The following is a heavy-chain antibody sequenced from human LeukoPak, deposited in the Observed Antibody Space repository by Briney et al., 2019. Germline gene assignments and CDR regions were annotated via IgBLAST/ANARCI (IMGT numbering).Heavy chain of an antibody. Sequence: SETLSLTCTVSGGSISSYYWSWIRQPPGKGLEWIGYIYYSGSTNYNPSLKSRVTISVDTSKNQFSLKLSSVTAADTAVYYCARHEWFVEEDYYDSSGYFDYWGQGTLVTVSS. J-gene: IGHJ4*02. V-gene: IGHV4-59*08. D-gene: IGHD3-22*01. CDR2: IYYSGST. CDR1: GGSISSYY. CDR3: ARHEWFVEEDYYDSSGYFDY.